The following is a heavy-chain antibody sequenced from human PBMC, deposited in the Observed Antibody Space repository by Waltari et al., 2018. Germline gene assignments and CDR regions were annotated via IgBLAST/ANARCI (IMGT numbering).Heavy chain of an antibody. CDR1: GGSISSSSYY. Sequence: QLQLQESGPGLVKPSETLSLTCTVSGGSISSSSYYWGWIRQPPGKGLEWIGSIYYSGSTYYNPSLKSRVTISVDTSKNQFSLKLSSVTAADTAVYYCARDGIVVVPAAKGRCFDYWGQGTLVTVSS. D-gene: IGHD2-2*01. CDR2: IYYSGST. J-gene: IGHJ4*02. V-gene: IGHV4-39*07. CDR3: ARDGIVVVPAAKGRCFDY.